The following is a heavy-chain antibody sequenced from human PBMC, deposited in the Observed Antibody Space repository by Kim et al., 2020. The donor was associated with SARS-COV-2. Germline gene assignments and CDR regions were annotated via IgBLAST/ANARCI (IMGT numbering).Heavy chain of an antibody. Sequence: SVKVSCKASGGTFSSYAISWVRQAPGQGLEWMGGIIPIFGTANYAQKFQGRVTITADESTSTAYMELSSLRSEDTAVYYCAREGTGLPYAFDIWGQGTMVTVSS. J-gene: IGHJ3*02. CDR1: GGTFSSYA. V-gene: IGHV1-69*13. D-gene: IGHD4-17*01. CDR3: AREGTGLPYAFDI. CDR2: IIPIFGTA.